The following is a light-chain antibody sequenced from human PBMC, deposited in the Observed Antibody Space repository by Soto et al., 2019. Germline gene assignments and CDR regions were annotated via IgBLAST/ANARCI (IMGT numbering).Light chain of an antibody. V-gene: IGLV2-14*01. J-gene: IGLJ1*01. Sequence: QSALTQPASVSGSPGQSITISCTGTSSDVGGYNYVSWYQQHPGKAPKLMIYEVNNRPSGVSNRFSGSKSGNTASLTISGLQAEDEADYYCSSYTSSSIDYVFGTGTQLTVL. CDR2: EVN. CDR3: SSYTSSSIDYV. CDR1: SSDVGGYNY.